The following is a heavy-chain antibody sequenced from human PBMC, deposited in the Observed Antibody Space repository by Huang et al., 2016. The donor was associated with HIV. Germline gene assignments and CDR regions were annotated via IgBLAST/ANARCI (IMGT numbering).Heavy chain of an antibody. V-gene: IGHV4-39*01. D-gene: IGHD2-2*01. CDR2: VYYSGST. Sequence: QLQLQESGPGLVKPSETLSLTCSVSGGSISSSSYYWGWIRQPPGKGLAWMGSVYYSGSTCSNPSLKSRVTISVDTSKNQFSLRLSSVTAADTSVYYCARHMDCSSSSCLAGGHERGPFDMWGQGTMVTVSS. CDR3: ARHMDCSSSSCLAGGHERGPFDM. J-gene: IGHJ3*02. CDR1: GGSISSSSYY.